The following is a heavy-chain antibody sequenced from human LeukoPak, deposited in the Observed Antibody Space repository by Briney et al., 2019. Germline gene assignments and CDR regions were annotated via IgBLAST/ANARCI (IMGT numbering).Heavy chain of an antibody. V-gene: IGHV1-69*06. CDR1: GGTFSSYA. Sequence: EASVTVSCKASGGTFSSYAISWVRQAPGQGLEWMGGIIPIFGTANYAQKFQGRVTITADKSTSTAYMELSSLRSEDTAVYYCASEYCGGDCYSPVFGAFDIWGQGTMVTVSS. CDR2: IIPIFGTA. CDR3: ASEYCGGDCYSPVFGAFDI. D-gene: IGHD2-21*02. J-gene: IGHJ3*02.